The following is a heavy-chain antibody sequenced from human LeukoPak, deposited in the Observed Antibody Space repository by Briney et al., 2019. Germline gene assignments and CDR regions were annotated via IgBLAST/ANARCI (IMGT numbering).Heavy chain of an antibody. CDR2: IIPSGGST. CDR3: ARWWDDGSGYSYLYGMDV. D-gene: IGHD3-22*01. J-gene: IGHJ6*02. V-gene: IGHV1-46*01. Sequence: ASVKVSCKASGYTFTGYYMHWVRRAPGQGLEWMGIIIPSGGSTSYAQKFQGRVTMTRDTSTSTVYMELSSLRSEDTAVYYCARWWDDGSGYSYLYGMDVWGQGTTVTVSS. CDR1: GYTFTGYY.